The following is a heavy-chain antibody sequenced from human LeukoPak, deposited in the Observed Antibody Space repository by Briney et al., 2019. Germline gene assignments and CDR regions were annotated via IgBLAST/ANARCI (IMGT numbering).Heavy chain of an antibody. CDR3: ARGYSSSWYGNYYYYMDV. CDR2: IYYGSVFYSVST. D-gene: IGHD6-13*01. CDR1: DGSISSSSYY. J-gene: IGHJ6*03. V-gene: IGHV4-39*07. Sequence: KPSETLSLTCTVSDGSISSSSYYWGWIRQPPGKGLEWIGSIYYGSVFYSVSTNYNPSLKSRVTISVDTSKNQFSLKLSSVTAADTAVYYCARGYSSSWYGNYYYYMDVWGKGTTVTVSS.